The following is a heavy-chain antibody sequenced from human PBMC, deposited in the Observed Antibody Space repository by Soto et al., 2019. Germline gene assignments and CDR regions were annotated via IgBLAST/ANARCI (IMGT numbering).Heavy chain of an antibody. CDR3: ARGMTGQYYYYYYGMDV. CDR2: ISAYNGNT. D-gene: IGHD3-9*01. CDR1: GYTFTSYG. Sequence: QVQLVQSGAEVKKPGASVKVSCKASGYTFTSYGISWVRQAPGQGLEWMGWISAYNGNTNYAQKLQGRVTMTTDTSTSTAYMDLRSLRSDDTAVYYGARGMTGQYYYYYYGMDVWGQGTTVTVSS. V-gene: IGHV1-18*04. J-gene: IGHJ6*02.